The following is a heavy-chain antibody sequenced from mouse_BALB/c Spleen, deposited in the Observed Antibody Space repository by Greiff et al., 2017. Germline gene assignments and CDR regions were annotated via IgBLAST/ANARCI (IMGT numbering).Heavy chain of an antibody. CDR3: ARANFITTPWAMDY. J-gene: IGHJ4*01. CDR2: ISDGGSYT. D-gene: IGHD1-2*01. Sequence: EVQGVESGGGLVKPGGSLKLSCAASGFTFSDYYMYWVRQTPEKRLEWVATISDGGSYTYYPDSVKGRFTISRDNAKNNLYLQMSSLKSEDTAMYYCARANFITTPWAMDYWGQGTSVTVSS. V-gene: IGHV5-4*02. CDR1: GFTFSDYY.